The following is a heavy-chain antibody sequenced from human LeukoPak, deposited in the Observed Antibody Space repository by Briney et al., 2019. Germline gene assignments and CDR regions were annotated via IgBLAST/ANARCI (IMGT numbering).Heavy chain of an antibody. Sequence: SATLSLTCSVSNGSIRGYYWSWIRQPPGQTLEWIGYIYSSGSTNYNPSLQSRVTMSVDTSMNQFSLRLSSVTAADTAIYYCARFTYTTRPSDVWGKGTTVTVSS. CDR3: ARFTYTTRPSDV. CDR1: NGSIRGYY. CDR2: IYSSGST. D-gene: IGHD3-16*01. V-gene: IGHV4-4*09. J-gene: IGHJ6*04.